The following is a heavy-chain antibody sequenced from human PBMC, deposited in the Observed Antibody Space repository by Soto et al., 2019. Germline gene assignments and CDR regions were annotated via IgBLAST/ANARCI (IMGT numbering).Heavy chain of an antibody. Sequence: ASVKVSCKASGYTFTGYYMHWVRQAPGQGLEWMGWINPNSGGTNYAQKFQGWVTMTTDTSISTAYMELSRLRSDDTAVYYCAREMVVAATGFSYYYGWDVWGKGNTVIVSA. CDR2: INPNSGGT. J-gene: IGHJ6*04. CDR1: GYTFTGYY. D-gene: IGHD2-15*01. V-gene: IGHV1-2*04. CDR3: AREMVVAATGFSYYYGWDV.